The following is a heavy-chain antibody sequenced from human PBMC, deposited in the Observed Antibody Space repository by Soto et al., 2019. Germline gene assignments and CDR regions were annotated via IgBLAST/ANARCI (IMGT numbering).Heavy chain of an antibody. V-gene: IGHV4-34*01. CDR1: GGPFSGYY. D-gene: IGHD3-10*01. CDR2: INHSGST. J-gene: IGHJ6*02. Sequence: SEPLSPTCAVYGGPFSGYYWSWIRQPPGPGLEWIGEINHSGSTNYNPSLKSRVTISVDTSKNQFSLKLSSVTAADTAVYYCARGYYYGSGSQINYYYGMDVWGQGTTVT. CDR3: ARGYYYGSGSQINYYYGMDV.